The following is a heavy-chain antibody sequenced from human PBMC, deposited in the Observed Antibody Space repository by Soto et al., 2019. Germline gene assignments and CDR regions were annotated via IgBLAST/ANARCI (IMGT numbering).Heavy chain of an antibody. CDR3: ARDSSVWLSTYRLDY. CDR1: GFTFSSCS. J-gene: IGHJ4*02. D-gene: IGHD3-22*01. Sequence: VQLVESGGGLVKPGESLTLSCEASGFTFSSCSMTWVRQAPGRGLEWVSSITGSGTYIYYAESLKGRFTISRDNAKNSLYLQMNGRRVEDTAVYYCARDSSVWLSTYRLDYCGQGTLVTVSS. V-gene: IGHV3-21*01. CDR2: ITGSGTYI.